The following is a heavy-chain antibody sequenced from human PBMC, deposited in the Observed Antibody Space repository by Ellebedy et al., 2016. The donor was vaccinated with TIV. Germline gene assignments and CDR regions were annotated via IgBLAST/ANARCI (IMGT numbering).Heavy chain of an antibody. CDR1: GFSLSNSF. V-gene: IGHV3-23*01. CDR3: RPGHYSDA. Sequence: GGSLRLSXAASGFSLSNSFMSWIRQAPGKGLEWVSTLTADGRSTYFADSVKGRFTISRDNSKHTVYLQMNSLRSEDTAVYYCRPGHYSDAWGQGTLVTVSS. CDR2: LTADGRST. J-gene: IGHJ4*02.